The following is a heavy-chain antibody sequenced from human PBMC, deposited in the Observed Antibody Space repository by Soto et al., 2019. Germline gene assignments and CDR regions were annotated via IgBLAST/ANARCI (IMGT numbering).Heavy chain of an antibody. CDR3: AHKGGGDRILDY. D-gene: IGHD3-16*01. CDR1: GFSLRTSGVG. Sequence: QITLKESGPTLVKPTQTLTLTCAFSGFSLRTSGVGVGWIRQPPGKALEWLALIYWDGYKHYSPSLKSRLTITEDNSKKPVVLTMTKMEPLHRASIYFAHKGGGDRILDYWGQGTLVTVSS. J-gene: IGHJ4*02. V-gene: IGHV2-5*02. CDR2: IYWDGYK.